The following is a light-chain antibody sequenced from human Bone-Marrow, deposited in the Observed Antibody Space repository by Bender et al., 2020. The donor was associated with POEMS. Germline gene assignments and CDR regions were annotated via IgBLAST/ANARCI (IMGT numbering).Light chain of an antibody. CDR2: EVN. Sequence: QSALTQPASVSGSPGQAITISCTGTSSDVGNQNLVSWYRQQPGKVPELLIYEVNKRPSRISDRFSGSKSATTASLTISRLQADDEAEYYCCSYTPSVNTYVFGTGTRVTVL. CDR3: CSYTPSVNTYV. CDR1: SSDVGNQNL. J-gene: IGLJ1*01. V-gene: IGLV2-23*02.